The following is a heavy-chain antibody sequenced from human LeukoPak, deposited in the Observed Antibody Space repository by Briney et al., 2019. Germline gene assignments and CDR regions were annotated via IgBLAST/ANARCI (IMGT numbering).Heavy chain of an antibody. V-gene: IGHV4-31*03. J-gene: IGHJ4*02. D-gene: IGHD5-24*01. CDR3: ARVTRLQLRPHYFDY. CDR2: IYYSGST. Sequence: SETLSLTCTVSGGSISSGGYYWSWIRQHPGKGLEWIGYIYYSGSTYYNPSLKSRVTISVDTSKNQFPLKLSSVTAADTAVYYCARVTRLQLRPHYFDYWGQGTLVTVSS. CDR1: GGSISSGGYY.